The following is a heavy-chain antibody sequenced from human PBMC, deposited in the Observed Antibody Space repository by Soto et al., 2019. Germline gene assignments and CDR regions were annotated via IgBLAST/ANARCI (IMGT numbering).Heavy chain of an antibody. Sequence: EVQLVESGGGLVQPGGSLRLSCAASGFTFSSYWMSWVRQAPGKGLGWVANIKQDGSEKYYVDSVKGRFTISRDNAKNSLYLQMNSLRAEDTAVYYCARLERGLSGVIDYWGQGTLVTVSS. CDR3: ARLERGLSGVIDY. J-gene: IGHJ4*02. CDR2: IKQDGSEK. CDR1: GFTFSSYW. D-gene: IGHD1-1*01. V-gene: IGHV3-7*03.